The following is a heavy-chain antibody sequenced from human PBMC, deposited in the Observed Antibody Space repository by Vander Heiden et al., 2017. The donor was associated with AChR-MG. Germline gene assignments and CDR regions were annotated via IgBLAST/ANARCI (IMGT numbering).Heavy chain of an antibody. J-gene: IGHJ4*02. D-gene: IGHD3-22*01. CDR3: ARLGGDVVVITTAFDY. CDR2: IYPGDSDT. CDR1: GYSFTSYW. Sequence: EVQLVQSGAEVKKPGESLKISCKGSGYSFTSYWIRWVRQMPGKGLEWMGIIYPGDSDTRYSPSFQGQVTISADKYISTAYLQWSSLKASDTAMYYCARLGGDVVVITTAFDYWGQGTLVTVSS. V-gene: IGHV5-51*03.